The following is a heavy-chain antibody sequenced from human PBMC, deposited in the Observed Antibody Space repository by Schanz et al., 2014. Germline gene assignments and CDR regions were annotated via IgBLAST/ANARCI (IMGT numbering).Heavy chain of an antibody. CDR3: ARFNSGSHSPPYYYYGMDV. Sequence: QVQLVQSGAEVKKPGASVKVSCKASGYTLTGFGVSWVRQAPGQGREWMGWISAYSGNSKYAQKLQDRVTMTTDTSPNTAYMELRSLTSDDTAVYYCARFNSGSHSPPYYYYGMDVWGQGTTVTVSS. CDR1: GYTLTGFG. CDR2: ISAYSGNS. J-gene: IGHJ6*02. V-gene: IGHV1-18*01. D-gene: IGHD1-26*01.